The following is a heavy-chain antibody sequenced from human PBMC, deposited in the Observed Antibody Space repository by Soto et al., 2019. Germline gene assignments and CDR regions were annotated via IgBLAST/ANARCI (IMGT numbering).Heavy chain of an antibody. V-gene: IGHV4-30-4*01. J-gene: IGHJ5*02. CDR1: GASINSGGNYY. D-gene: IGHD4-17*01. Sequence: QLQLQESGPGLVKPSQTLSLTCSVSGASINSGGNYYWSWVRQRPGKGLEWIGYIYYSGTTYYNPSLMSRVSISVDSSQIQFSLTLTSLTAADTAVYYCARVSGDYVPWFDPWGQGTLVTVSS. CDR2: IYYSGTT. CDR3: ARVSGDYVPWFDP.